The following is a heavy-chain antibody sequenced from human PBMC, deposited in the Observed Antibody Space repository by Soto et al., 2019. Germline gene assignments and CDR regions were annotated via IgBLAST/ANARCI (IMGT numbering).Heavy chain of an antibody. D-gene: IGHD5-12*01. V-gene: IGHV1-18*01. CDR1: GYTFTSYG. CDR2: ISAYNGNT. Sequence: QVQLVQSGAEVKKPGASVKVSCKASGYTFTSYGISWVRQAPGQGLEWMGWISAYNGNTNYAQKLQGRVTMTTHRATSTAYMELRRLRSADTAVYYCASLYSGYDFYYGMDVWGQGPTVTVSS. J-gene: IGHJ6*02. CDR3: ASLYSGYDFYYGMDV.